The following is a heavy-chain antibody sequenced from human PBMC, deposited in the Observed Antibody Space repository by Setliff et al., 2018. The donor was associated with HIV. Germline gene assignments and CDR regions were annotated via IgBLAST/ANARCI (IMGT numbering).Heavy chain of an antibody. CDR3: ARGLPADGYAFDL. Sequence: ASVKVSCKASGYAFSTSAISWVRQAPGQGLEWMGWISIHTGNTNYAEKVQDRVTMTADTSTTTAYMDLKSLRSDDTAVYYCARGLPADGYAFDLWGQGTMVTVSS. V-gene: IGHV1-18*01. CDR2: ISIHTGNT. J-gene: IGHJ3*01. CDR1: GYAFSTSA. D-gene: IGHD6-13*01.